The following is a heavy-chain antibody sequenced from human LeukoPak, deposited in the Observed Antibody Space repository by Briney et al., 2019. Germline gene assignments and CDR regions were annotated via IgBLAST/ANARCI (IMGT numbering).Heavy chain of an antibody. CDR1: GFTFSNYW. CDR2: IKQDGSEK. J-gene: IGHJ4*02. V-gene: IGHV3-7*01. Sequence: GGSLRLSCAASGFTFSNYWMSWVRQAPGKGLEWVANIKQDGSEKNYVDSVKGRFTISRDNAKNSLYLQMSSLRVEDTAVYYCATDRAYFDYWGQGTLGTVS. CDR3: ATDRAYFDY. D-gene: IGHD3-10*01.